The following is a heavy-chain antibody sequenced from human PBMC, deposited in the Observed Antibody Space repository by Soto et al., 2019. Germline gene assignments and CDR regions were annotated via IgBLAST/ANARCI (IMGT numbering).Heavy chain of an antibody. Sequence: KPGGSLRLSCAASGFNFSYHYMNWIRQAPGKGLEWVSYISGSSRYTNFADSVKGRFTISRDNAKNSLYLQMNSLRAEDTAVYYCARHTSGWHYYDYWGQGTPVTVSS. CDR1: GFNFSYHY. V-gene: IGHV3-11*06. CDR3: ARHTSGWHYYDY. CDR2: ISGSSRYT. D-gene: IGHD6-19*01. J-gene: IGHJ4*02.